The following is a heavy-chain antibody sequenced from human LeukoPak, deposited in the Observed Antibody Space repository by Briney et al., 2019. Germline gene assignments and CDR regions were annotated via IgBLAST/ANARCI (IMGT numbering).Heavy chain of an antibody. J-gene: IGHJ4*02. D-gene: IGHD3-22*01. Sequence: GGSLILSCAASGFTFSSYAMSWVRQAPGKGLEWVSAISGSGGSTYYADSVKGRFTISRDNSKNTLYLQMNSLRAEDTAVYYCAKEGLYYYDSSGYSADFDYWGQGTLVTVSS. CDR3: AKEGLYYYDSSGYSADFDY. V-gene: IGHV3-23*01. CDR1: GFTFSSYA. CDR2: ISGSGGST.